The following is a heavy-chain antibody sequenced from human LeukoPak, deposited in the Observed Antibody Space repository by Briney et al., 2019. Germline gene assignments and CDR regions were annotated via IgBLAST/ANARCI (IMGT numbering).Heavy chain of an antibody. J-gene: IGHJ4*02. CDR1: GYTFTSYY. Sequence: ASVKVSCKASGYTFTSYYMHWVRQAPGQGLEWMGIINPSGGSTSYAQKFQGRVTMTRDMSTSTVYMELSGLRSEDTAVYYCARGPGYSSGWRYYFDYWGQGTLVTVSS. D-gene: IGHD6-19*01. V-gene: IGHV1-46*01. CDR2: INPSGGST. CDR3: ARGPGYSSGWRYYFDY.